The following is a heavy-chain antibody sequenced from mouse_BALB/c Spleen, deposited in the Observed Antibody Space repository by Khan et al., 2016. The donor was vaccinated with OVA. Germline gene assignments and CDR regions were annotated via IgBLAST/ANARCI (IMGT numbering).Heavy chain of an antibody. CDR3: TRRADYEDSEGVAY. Sequence: EVELVESGGDLVKPGGSLKLSCAASGFTFSTYGMSWVRQTPDKRLEWVATVSTGGSYTYYPDSVKGRFTISRDTAKNTLYLQMSGLKSEDTDRGYGTRRADYEDSEGVAYGGQGTLGTVAA. J-gene: IGHJ3*01. D-gene: IGHD2-4*01. CDR1: GFTFSTYG. CDR2: VSTGGSYT. V-gene: IGHV5-6*01.